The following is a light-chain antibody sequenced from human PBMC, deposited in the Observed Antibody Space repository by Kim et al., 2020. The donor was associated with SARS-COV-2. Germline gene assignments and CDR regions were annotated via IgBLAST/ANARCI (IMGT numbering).Light chain of an antibody. J-gene: IGLJ2*01. CDR1: RLGDKY. Sequence: VSAGQTASITCSGDRLGDKYASWYQRKTGQSPVLVIYYDSKRPSGIPERFSGSNSGNTATLTISGTQAMDEADYYCQAWDSSTVVFGGGTQLTVL. CDR2: YDS. V-gene: IGLV3-1*01. CDR3: QAWDSSTVV.